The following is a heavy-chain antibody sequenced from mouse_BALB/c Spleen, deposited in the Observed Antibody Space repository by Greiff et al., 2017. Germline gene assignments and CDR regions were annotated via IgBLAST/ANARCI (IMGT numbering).Heavy chain of an antibody. CDR2: ISNGGGST. J-gene: IGHJ2*01. V-gene: IGHV5-12-2*01. CDR1: GFTFSSYT. CDR3: ARDIFDY. Sequence: EVKVVESGGGLVQPGGSLKLSCAASGFTFSSYTMSWVRQTPEKRLEWVAYISNGGGSTYYPDTVKGRFTISRDNAKNTLYLQMSSLKSEDTAMYYCARDIFDYWGQGTTLTVSS.